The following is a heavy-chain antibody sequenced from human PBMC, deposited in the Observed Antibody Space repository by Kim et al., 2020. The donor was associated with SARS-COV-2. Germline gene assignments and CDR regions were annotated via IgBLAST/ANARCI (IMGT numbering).Heavy chain of an antibody. D-gene: IGHD3-22*01. J-gene: IGHJ4*02. CDR3: ARQKGYYDSSGYPDY. Sequence: PSHKSRVTISVDTSKNQFSLKLTSVTAADTAIYYCARQKGYYDSSGYPDYWGQGTLVTVSS. V-gene: IGHV4-39*01.